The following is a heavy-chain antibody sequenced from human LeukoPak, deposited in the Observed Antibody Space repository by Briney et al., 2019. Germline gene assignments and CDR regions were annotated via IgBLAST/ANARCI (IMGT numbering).Heavy chain of an antibody. CDR3: ARVVPGTGFFY. Sequence: GGSLRLSCAASGFTFSSYLMSWVRQAPGKGLEWVANIRQDGTEKYYVQSVKGRFTISRDNAKNSLYLQMNSLRAEDTAVYYCARVVPGTGFFYWGQGTLVTVSS. J-gene: IGHJ4*02. CDR2: IRQDGTEK. CDR1: GFTFSSYL. V-gene: IGHV3-7*01. D-gene: IGHD2-8*02.